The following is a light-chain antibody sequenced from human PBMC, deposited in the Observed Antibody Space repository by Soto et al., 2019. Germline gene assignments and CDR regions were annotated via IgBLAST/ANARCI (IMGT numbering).Light chain of an antibody. CDR2: GAS. CDR1: QSFSSN. J-gene: IGKJ5*01. Sequence: IVLTQSPATLSVSPGERATLSCRASQSFSSNLAWYHQKPGQAPRLLIYGASTRATGIPARFSGSGSGTEFTLTISSLQSEDFAVYYCHQYDNWPKTFGQGTRLEIK. V-gene: IGKV3-15*01. CDR3: HQYDNWPKT.